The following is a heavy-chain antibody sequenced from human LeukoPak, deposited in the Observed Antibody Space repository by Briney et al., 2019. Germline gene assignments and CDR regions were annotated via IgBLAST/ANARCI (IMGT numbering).Heavy chain of an antibody. J-gene: IGHJ6*03. D-gene: IGHD2-15*01. V-gene: IGHV4-34*01. CDR1: GGSFSGYY. CDR3: AQAVVAATRYYYYYYMDV. Sequence: SETLSLTCAVYGGSFSGYYWSWIRQPPGKGLEWIGEIYHSGSTNYNPSLKSRVTISVDTSKNQFSLKLSSVTAADTAVYYCAQAVVAATRYYYYYYMDVWGKGTTVTVSS. CDR2: IYHSGST.